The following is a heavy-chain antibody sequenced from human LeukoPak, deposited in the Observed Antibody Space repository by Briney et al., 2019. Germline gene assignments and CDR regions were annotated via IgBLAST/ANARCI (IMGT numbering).Heavy chain of an antibody. CDR1: GFTFSSHW. Sequence: GGSLRLSCAASGFTFSSHWMHWVRQAPGKGLVCVARIKSDGTYSDYGGAVRGRFTTSRDNAKDTLYLQMNSLRAEDTAIYYCVRDDDYYSVDYWGQGTLVTVSS. D-gene: IGHD4/OR15-4a*01. J-gene: IGHJ4*02. CDR3: VRDDDYYSVDY. V-gene: IGHV3-74*01. CDR2: IKSDGTYS.